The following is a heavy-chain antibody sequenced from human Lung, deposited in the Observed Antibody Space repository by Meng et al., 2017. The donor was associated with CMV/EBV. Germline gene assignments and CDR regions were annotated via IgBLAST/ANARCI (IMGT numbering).Heavy chain of an antibody. CDR2: IRYDGTNT. Sequence: GESLKISCAASGFTFGRFAMHWVRQAPGKGLQWGAFIRYDGTNTYHADPVKGRFSIARDNSKNTLYMKMNSLRAEDTAVYYCAKGGYCTSSSCYMDWYFELWGRGTLVTVSS. CDR1: GFTFGRFA. CDR3: AKGGYCTSSSCYMDWYFEL. D-gene: IGHD2-2*02. V-gene: IGHV3-30*02. J-gene: IGHJ2*01.